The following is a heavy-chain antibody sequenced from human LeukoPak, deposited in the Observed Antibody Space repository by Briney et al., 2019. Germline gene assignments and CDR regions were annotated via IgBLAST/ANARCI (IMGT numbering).Heavy chain of an antibody. CDR1: GGSISSSTYC. Sequence: SETLSLTCTVSGGSISSSTYCWGWIRQPPGKGLEWIGSIYYSGSTYYNPSLKSRVTISVDTSKNQFSLKLSSVTAADTAVYYCARVELRFSNWFDPWGQGTLVTVSS. V-gene: IGHV4-39*07. CDR2: IYYSGST. J-gene: IGHJ5*02. D-gene: IGHD3-3*01. CDR3: ARVELRFSNWFDP.